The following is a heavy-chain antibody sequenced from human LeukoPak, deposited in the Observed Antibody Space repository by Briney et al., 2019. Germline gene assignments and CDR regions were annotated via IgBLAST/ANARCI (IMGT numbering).Heavy chain of an antibody. V-gene: IGHV1-69*05. CDR3: ARGGYSSSSEAYYYDDMDV. CDR1: GCAVSSYG. D-gene: IGHD6-6*01. J-gene: IGHJ6*03. CDR2: IIPIFGTA. Sequence: ASVKLSCNSSGCAVSSYGISWGRQAPGQGLEWMGGIIPIFGTANYAQKFQSRVTITTDESTSTAYMELSSLRSEDTAVYYCARGGYSSSSEAYYYDDMDVWGKGTTVTVSS.